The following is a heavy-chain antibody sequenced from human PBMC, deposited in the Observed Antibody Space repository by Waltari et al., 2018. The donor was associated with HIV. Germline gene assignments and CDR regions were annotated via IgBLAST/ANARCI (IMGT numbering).Heavy chain of an antibody. J-gene: IGHJ4*02. V-gene: IGHV3-23*01. CDR1: GFTFSNYA. CDR2: ISVDGVST. D-gene: IGHD3-16*01. Sequence: EVQLLNSGGGLVQPGGSLRLSCAASGFTFSNYAMSWVRQAPGKGLQWVSAISVDGVSTYYADSVRGRFTISRDNSKNTLYLQVNSLRAEDTAIYYCAKGGGSRHFDYWGQGTLVTVSS. CDR3: AKGGGSRHFDY.